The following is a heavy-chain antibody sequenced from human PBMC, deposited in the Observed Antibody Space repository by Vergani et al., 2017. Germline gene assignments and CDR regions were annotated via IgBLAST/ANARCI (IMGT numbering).Heavy chain of an antibody. CDR2: TWYDGNNK. CDR1: GFTFNQYG. J-gene: IGHJ5*02. V-gene: IGHV3-33*01. CDR3: ARGLRLLYSRFGP. Sequence: QVQLVESGGGVVQPGRSLRLSCAASGFTFNQYGMHWVRQAPGKGLEWVAVTWYDGNNKQYADSVKGRFTISRDNSKSTMYLQMNSLRDEDTGVYYCARGLRLLYSRFGPWGQGTLVTVSS. D-gene: IGHD5-12*01.